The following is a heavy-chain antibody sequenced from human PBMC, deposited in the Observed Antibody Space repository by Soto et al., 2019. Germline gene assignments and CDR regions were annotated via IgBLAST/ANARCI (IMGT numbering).Heavy chain of an antibody. CDR3: ARLSYYNSGSYRLIDY. D-gene: IGHD3-22*01. J-gene: IGHJ4*02. V-gene: IGHV5-51*01. CDR1: GYSFINFW. Sequence: GESLKISCKGSGYSFINFWIGWVRQMPGKGLEWMGTVYSGDSDSRYSPSFQGQVTISADKSISTAYLQWSSLKASDTAIYYCARLSYYNSGSYRLIDYWGQGTPVTVSS. CDR2: VYSGDSDS.